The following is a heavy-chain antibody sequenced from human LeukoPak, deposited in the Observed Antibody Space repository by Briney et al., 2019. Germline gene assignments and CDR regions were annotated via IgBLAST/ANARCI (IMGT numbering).Heavy chain of an antibody. D-gene: IGHD3-16*01. V-gene: IGHV4-61*02. Sequence: SETLSLTXTVSGGSISSGSYYWSWIRQPAGKGLEWIGRIYTSGSTNYNPSLKSRVTISVDTSKNQFSLKLSSVTAADTAVYYCASGPRGYFDYWGQGTLVTVSS. J-gene: IGHJ4*02. CDR2: IYTSGST. CDR1: GGSISSGSYY. CDR3: ASGPRGYFDY.